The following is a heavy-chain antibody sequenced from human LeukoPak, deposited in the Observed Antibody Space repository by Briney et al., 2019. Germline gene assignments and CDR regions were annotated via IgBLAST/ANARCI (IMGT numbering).Heavy chain of an antibody. CDR2: IYYSGGT. CDR3: ARHAYGTAMADIDY. V-gene: IGHV4-59*08. CDR1: GGTIRTSY. J-gene: IGHJ4*02. Sequence: KSSQTLSLTCTVSGGTIRTSYWTWIRQPPGQGLELVGYIYYSGGTDYNPSLKSRVTISVDTSKNQFPLKLSSVTAADTAVYYCARHAYGTAMADIDYWGQGTLVTVSS. D-gene: IGHD5-18*01.